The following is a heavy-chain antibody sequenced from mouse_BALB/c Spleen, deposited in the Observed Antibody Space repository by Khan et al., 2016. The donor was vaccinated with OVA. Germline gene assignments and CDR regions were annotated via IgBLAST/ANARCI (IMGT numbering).Heavy chain of an antibody. V-gene: IGHV5-6-5*01. D-gene: IGHD2-14*01. Sequence: EVELVESGGDLVKPGGSLKLSCAVSGFTFSSYVMSWVRQTPEKRLEWVASISSGGTTAYPDNVKGRFTISRDNARNIMYLQMSSLRSEDTAMYYGAREANRYDEDYFDYWGQGTTLTVAS. CDR3: AREANRYDEDYFDY. CDR2: ISSGGTT. CDR1: GFTFSSYV. J-gene: IGHJ2*01.